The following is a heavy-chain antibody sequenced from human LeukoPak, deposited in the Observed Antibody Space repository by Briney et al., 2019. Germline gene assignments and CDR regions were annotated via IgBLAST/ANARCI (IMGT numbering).Heavy chain of an antibody. V-gene: IGHV3-74*01. CDR2: INSDGSWT. D-gene: IGHD2/OR15-2a*01. CDR1: GNYW. CDR3: VSFYETY. Sequence: GGSLRLSCAAPGNYWMHWVRQVPGKGLVWVSHINSDGSWTSYADSVKGRFTISKDNAKNTVYLQMNSLRAEDTAVYYCVSFYETYWGRGTLVTVSS. J-gene: IGHJ4*02.